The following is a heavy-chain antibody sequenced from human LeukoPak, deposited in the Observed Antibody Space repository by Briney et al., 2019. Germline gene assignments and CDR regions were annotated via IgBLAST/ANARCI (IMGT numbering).Heavy chain of an antibody. V-gene: IGHV3-23*01. CDR3: AKGEVVTAIPGSFDY. J-gene: IGHJ4*02. D-gene: IGHD2-21*02. Sequence: GGSLRLSCAASGFTFSSYAMSWVRQAPGKGLEWVSAISGSGGSTYYADSVKGRFTISRDNSKNTLYLQMNSPRAEDTTVYYCAKGEVVTAIPGSFDYWGQGTLVTVSS. CDR1: GFTFSSYA. CDR2: ISGSGGST.